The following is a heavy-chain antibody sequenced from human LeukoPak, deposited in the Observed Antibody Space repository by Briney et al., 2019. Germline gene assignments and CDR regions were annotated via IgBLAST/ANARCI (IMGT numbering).Heavy chain of an antibody. D-gene: IGHD3-10*01. Sequence: ASVKVSCKASGYIFINYGISWMRQAPGQGLEWMGWISPYNGHTNYEPNLQDRLTMTTDTSTSTAYMELRSLTSDDTAVYYCAKTRDTVLNEYWGQGTLVTVSS. CDR1: GYIFINYG. J-gene: IGHJ4*02. CDR2: ISPYNGHT. V-gene: IGHV1-18*01. CDR3: AKTRDTVLNEY.